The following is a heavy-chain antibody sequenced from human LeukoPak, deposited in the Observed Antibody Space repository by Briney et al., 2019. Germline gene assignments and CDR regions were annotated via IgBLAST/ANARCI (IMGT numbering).Heavy chain of an antibody. D-gene: IGHD3-3*01. CDR1: GFTLSSDW. Sequence: GGSRRLSCVASGFTLSSDWMSWVRQAPGKGLEWVANIKPDASEKNYVDSVKGRFTISRDNAKNSLYLQMNSLRAEDSAVYYCAKEESNFWSGYPDYWGQGTLVTASS. CDR2: IKPDASEK. J-gene: IGHJ4*02. CDR3: AKEESNFWSGYPDY. V-gene: IGHV3-7*05.